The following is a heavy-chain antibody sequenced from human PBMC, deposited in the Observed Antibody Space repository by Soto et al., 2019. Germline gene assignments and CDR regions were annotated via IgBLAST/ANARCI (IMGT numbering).Heavy chain of an antibody. D-gene: IGHD1-1*01. CDR1: GFTFDTYG. Sequence: QVHLVESGGGVVQPGRSLRLSCVASGFTFDTYGIHWVRQAPGKGLRWVALISYEGSNTYYADSVRGRFTISRDNSKNTLYLQINALRPEDTGVHYCARVTPGNNLYYFSGLDVWGQGTSVTVSS. CDR3: ARVTPGNNLYYFSGLDV. J-gene: IGHJ6*02. V-gene: IGHV3-30-3*01. CDR2: ISYEGSNT.